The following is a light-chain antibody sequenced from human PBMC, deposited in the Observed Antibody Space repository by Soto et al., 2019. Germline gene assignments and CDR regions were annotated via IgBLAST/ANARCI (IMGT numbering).Light chain of an antibody. CDR1: SSNNGSNT. Sequence: QSVLTQPPSASGTPGQTFTSSCSGISSNNGSNTLNWYQQIPGTATKLLIYSNNQRPSGVPDRFSGSKSGTSASLAIRGLQSEDGADYYCAAWDDSLNGVVFGGGTKLTVL. CDR3: AAWDDSLNGVV. J-gene: IGLJ2*01. CDR2: SNN. V-gene: IGLV1-44*01.